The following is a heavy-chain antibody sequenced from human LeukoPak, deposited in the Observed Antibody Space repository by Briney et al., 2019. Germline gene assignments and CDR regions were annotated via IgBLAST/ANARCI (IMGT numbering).Heavy chain of an antibody. CDR3: ARHHRDMVYAFDWFDP. J-gene: IGHJ5*02. V-gene: IGHV6-1*01. CDR1: GDSVSSNSAA. D-gene: IGHD2-8*01. Sequence: SQTLSLTCAISGDSVSSNSAAWNWIRQSPSRGLKWLGRTYYRPKWYNDYAVSVKSRITIKPDTSKNQFSLQLNSVTPEDTAVYYCARHHRDMVYAFDWFDPWGQGTLVTVSS. CDR2: TYYRPKWYN.